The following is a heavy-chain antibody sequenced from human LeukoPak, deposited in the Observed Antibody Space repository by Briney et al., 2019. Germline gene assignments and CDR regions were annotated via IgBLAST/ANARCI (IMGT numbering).Heavy chain of an antibody. Sequence: GGSLRLSCAASGFTVSSNYMSWVRQAPGKGLEWVSSISSSSSYIYYADSVKGRFTISRDNAKNSLYLQMNSLRAEDTAVYYCARDRRYGGNFDYWGQGTLVTVSS. D-gene: IGHD4-23*01. J-gene: IGHJ4*02. CDR2: ISSSSSYI. CDR3: ARDRRYGGNFDY. CDR1: GFTVSSNY. V-gene: IGHV3-21*01.